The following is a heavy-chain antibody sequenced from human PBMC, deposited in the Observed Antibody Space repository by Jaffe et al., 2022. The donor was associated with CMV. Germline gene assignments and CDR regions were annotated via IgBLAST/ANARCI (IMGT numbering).Heavy chain of an antibody. Sequence: QVQLQQWGAGLLKPSETLSLTCAVYGGSFSGYYWSWIRQSPGKGLEWIGEINHSGSTNYNPSLKSRVTISVATSKNKFSLRLSSVTAADTAVYYCARGAPDFYYAMDVWGQGTTVTVSS. V-gene: IGHV4-34*01. CDR1: GGSFSGYY. CDR2: INHSGST. J-gene: IGHJ6*02. CDR3: ARGAPDFYYAMDV.